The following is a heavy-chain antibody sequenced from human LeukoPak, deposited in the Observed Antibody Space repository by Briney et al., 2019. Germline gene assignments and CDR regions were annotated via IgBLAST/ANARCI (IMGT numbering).Heavy chain of an antibody. V-gene: IGHV3-7*01. J-gene: IGHJ3*02. D-gene: IGHD6-6*01. Sequence: GGSLRLSCAASGFTFSSYWMSWVRQAPGKGLEWVANIKQDGSERYYVDSLKGQFTISRDNAKNSLYLRMNSLRAEDTAVYYCARVASYAFDIWGQGTMVTVSS. CDR1: GFTFSSYW. CDR2: IKQDGSER. CDR3: ARVASYAFDI.